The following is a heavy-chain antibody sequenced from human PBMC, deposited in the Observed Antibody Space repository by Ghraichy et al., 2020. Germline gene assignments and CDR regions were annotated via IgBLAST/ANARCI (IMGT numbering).Heavy chain of an antibody. CDR1: GFSLSNARMG. Sequence: SGPTLVKPTETLTLTCTVSGFSLSNARMGVSWIRQPPGKALEWLAHLFSNDEKSYSTSLKSRLTISKDTSKSQVVLTMTNMDPVDTATYYCARILAIWSGYYSYYYGMDVWGPGTTVTVSS. CDR2: LFSNDEK. CDR3: ARILAIWSGYYSYYYGMDV. J-gene: IGHJ6*02. D-gene: IGHD3-3*01. V-gene: IGHV2-26*01.